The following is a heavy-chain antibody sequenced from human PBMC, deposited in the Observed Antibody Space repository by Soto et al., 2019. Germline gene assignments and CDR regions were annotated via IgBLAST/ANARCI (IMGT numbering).Heavy chain of an antibody. V-gene: IGHV4-59*08. Sequence: QVQLQESGPGLVKPSETLSLTCTVSGGSINSYCWSWIRQPPGKGLEWIAYIFDSGNANYNPSLKSRFTISVDTSKNQFSLKLTSVTAADTAVYYCARHRRTTVAKFYFDNWGQGALVTVSS. CDR2: IFDSGNA. CDR1: GGSINSYC. D-gene: IGHD4-4*01. CDR3: ARHRRTTVAKFYFDN. J-gene: IGHJ4*02.